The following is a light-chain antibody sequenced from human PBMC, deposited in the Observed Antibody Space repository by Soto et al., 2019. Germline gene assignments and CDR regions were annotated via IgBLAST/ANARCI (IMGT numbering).Light chain of an antibody. J-gene: IGKJ1*01. CDR3: QQYHNWPPWT. CDR1: QSVTGTN. Sequence: PGEGATLSCKASQSVTGTNLAWYQQRAGQAPRLLIYDAVRRATGIPDRFSGSGSGTEFSLTISSLQSEDFAVYYCQQYHNWPPWTFGQGTKVEI. V-gene: IGKV3D-15*01. CDR2: DAV.